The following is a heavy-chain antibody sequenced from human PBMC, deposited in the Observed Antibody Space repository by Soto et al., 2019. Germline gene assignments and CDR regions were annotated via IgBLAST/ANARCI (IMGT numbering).Heavy chain of an antibody. V-gene: IGHV1-18*01. D-gene: IGHD4-4*01. J-gene: IGHJ4*02. Sequence: QLLQSGGVVKEPGASVKVSCRASGYTFSSFGISWVRQAPGQGLEWMGWISGYSGDTNYAQKVQGRGARTTDTSXNRGYMEVRSRRSDDTAVDYCAGVYSSNYYNDYFDYWGQGTLVTVSS. CDR3: AGVYSSNYYNDYFDY. CDR2: ISGYSGDT. CDR1: GYTFSSFG.